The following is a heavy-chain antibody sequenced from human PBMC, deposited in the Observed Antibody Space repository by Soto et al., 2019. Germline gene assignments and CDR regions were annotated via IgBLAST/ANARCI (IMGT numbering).Heavy chain of an antibody. Sequence: PGGSLRLSCAASGFTFSSYDMHWVRQATGKGLEWVSAIGTAGDTYYPGSVKGRFTISRENAKNSLYLQMNSLRAGDTAVYYCVARVTISERDGAFDIWGQGTMVTVSS. CDR3: VARVTISERDGAFDI. J-gene: IGHJ3*02. D-gene: IGHD2-21*02. V-gene: IGHV3-13*01. CDR1: GFTFSSYD. CDR2: IGTAGDT.